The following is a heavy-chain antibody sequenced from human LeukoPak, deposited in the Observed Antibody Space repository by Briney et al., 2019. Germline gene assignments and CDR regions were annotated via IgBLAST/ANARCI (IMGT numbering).Heavy chain of an antibody. J-gene: IGHJ5*02. Sequence: PGGSLRLSCAASGFTFSSYGMHWVRQAPGKGLEWVAFIRYDGSNKYYADSVKGRFTISRDNSKNTLYLQMNSLRAEDTAVYYCAKDPYCSSTSCYTEGWFDPWGQGTLVTVSS. CDR3: AKDPYCSSTSCYTEGWFDP. D-gene: IGHD2-2*02. V-gene: IGHV3-30*02. CDR2: IRYDGSNK. CDR1: GFTFSSYG.